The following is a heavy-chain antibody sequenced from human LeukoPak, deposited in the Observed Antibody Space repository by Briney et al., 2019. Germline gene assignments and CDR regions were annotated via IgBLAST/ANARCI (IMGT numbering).Heavy chain of an antibody. Sequence: GGSLRLSCAASGFTFSSYSMNWVRQAPGKGLEWVSSISSSSSYIYYADSVKGRFTISRDNAKNSLYLQMNSLRAEDTAVYYCAKTGRAAVAGSTVDYWGQGTLVTVSS. D-gene: IGHD1-14*01. CDR3: AKTGRAAVAGSTVDY. CDR2: ISSSSSYI. CDR1: GFTFSSYS. J-gene: IGHJ4*02. V-gene: IGHV3-21*01.